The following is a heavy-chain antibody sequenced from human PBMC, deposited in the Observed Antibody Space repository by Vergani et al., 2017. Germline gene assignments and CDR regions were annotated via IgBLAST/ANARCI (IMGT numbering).Heavy chain of an antibody. D-gene: IGHD4-17*01. CDR2: INHSGSN. CDR3: ARGSPSTTVTTYFDY. CDR1: GGSFSGYY. V-gene: IGHV4-34*01. J-gene: IGHJ4*02. Sequence: QVQLQQWGAGLLKPSETLSLTCAVYGGSFSGYYWSWIRQPPGKGLEWIGEINHSGSNNYNPSLKSRVTISLDTSKNKFSLKLSSVTAADTAVYYCARGSPSTTVTTYFDYWGQGTLVTVSS.